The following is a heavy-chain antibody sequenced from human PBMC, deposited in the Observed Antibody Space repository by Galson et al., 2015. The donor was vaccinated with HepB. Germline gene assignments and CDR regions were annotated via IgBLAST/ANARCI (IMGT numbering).Heavy chain of an antibody. D-gene: IGHD3-22*01. V-gene: IGHV3-66*02. CDR1: GFTVSSNY. CDR3: ARDGCGYPPSFDY. CDR2: IYSGGTT. J-gene: IGHJ4*02. Sequence: SLRLSCAASGFTVSSNYMSWVRQAPGRGLEWVSVIYSGGTTYYTDSVKGRFTISRDGSKNTLYLQMNRLRPEDTAVYYCARDGCGYPPSFDYWGQGTLVTVSS.